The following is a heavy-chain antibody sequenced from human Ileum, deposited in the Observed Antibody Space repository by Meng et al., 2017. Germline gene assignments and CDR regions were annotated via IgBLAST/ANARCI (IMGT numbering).Heavy chain of an antibody. Sequence: QLQLQESGPVLGRPSETLSLICTVSGGSVRTSEYQWGWIRQPPGKGLEWIGYAGTNYNPSLKSRVTISVDTSKRQFSLKLTSVTAADTAVYYCARDHWGSLDYWSQGILVTVSS. CDR2: AGT. V-gene: IGHV4-61*08. D-gene: IGHD7-27*01. CDR1: GGSVRTSEYQ. CDR3: ARDHWGSLDY. J-gene: IGHJ4*02.